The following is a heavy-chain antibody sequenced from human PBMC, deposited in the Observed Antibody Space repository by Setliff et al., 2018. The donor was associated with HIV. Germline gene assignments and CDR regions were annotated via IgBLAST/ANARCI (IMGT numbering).Heavy chain of an antibody. CDR1: GFTVSSNY. J-gene: IGHJ4*02. Sequence: PGGSLRLSCAASGFTVSSNYMSWVRQAPGKGLEWVSVIYSGGNTYYADSVKGRFTISRDNSKNILYLQMSSLRAEDTAIYYCTRGHYTTFGWGQGTLVTVSS. D-gene: IGHD2-2*02. CDR3: TRGHYTTFG. V-gene: IGHV3-53*01. CDR2: IYSGGNT.